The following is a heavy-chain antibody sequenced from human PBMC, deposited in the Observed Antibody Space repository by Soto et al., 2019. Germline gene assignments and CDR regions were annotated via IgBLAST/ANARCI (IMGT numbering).Heavy chain of an antibody. CDR2: IYYRGST. CDR3: ARDLYGDGGDDAFAI. Sequence: QVQLQESGPGLVKPSQTLSLTCTVSGGSISSGGYYWSWIRQHPGKGLEWIGYIYYRGSTYYNPSLKCRVTISVDTSNTHSSPKLSSVTAADTAVYSCARDLYGDGGDDAFAIWGQGTMVTVSS. J-gene: IGHJ3*02. CDR1: GGSISSGGYY. V-gene: IGHV4-31*03. D-gene: IGHD4-17*01.